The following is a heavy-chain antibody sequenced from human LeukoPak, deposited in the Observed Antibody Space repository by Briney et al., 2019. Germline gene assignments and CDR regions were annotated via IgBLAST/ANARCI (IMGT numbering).Heavy chain of an antibody. CDR3: ARVATYYDILTGYLSSYYFDY. J-gene: IGHJ4*02. V-gene: IGHV1-2*02. CDR1: GYTFTGYY. D-gene: IGHD3-9*01. Sequence: ASVKVSCKASGYTFTGYYMHWVRQAPGQGLEWMGWINPNSGGTSYAQKFQGRVTMTRDTSISTGYMEVSWLRSDDTAVYYCARVATYYDILTGYLSSYYFDYWGQGTLVTVSS. CDR2: INPNSGGT.